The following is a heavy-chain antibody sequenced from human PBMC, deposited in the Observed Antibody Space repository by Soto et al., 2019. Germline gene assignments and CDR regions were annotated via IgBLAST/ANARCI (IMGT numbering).Heavy chain of an antibody. CDR1: GYSVANYF. Sequence: QVQLVQSGAEVREPGASVKVSCKASGYSVANYFMHWVRQAPGQGLEWLGVINPSAGSTTYAQKFQGRVTMTWDTYTNTVYMDLRSLRSEDTAIFYCARGGSSPAFCYYCGMDVWGQGTTVTVSS. J-gene: IGHJ6*02. V-gene: IGHV1-46*01. CDR3: ARGGSSPAFCYYCGMDV. D-gene: IGHD6-13*01. CDR2: INPSAGST.